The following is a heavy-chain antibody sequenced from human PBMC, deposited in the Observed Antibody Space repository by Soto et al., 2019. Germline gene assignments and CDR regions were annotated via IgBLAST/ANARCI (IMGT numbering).Heavy chain of an antibody. CDR2: IFWDVDK. CDR3: AYLPCSGGSCYWFSFSGMDV. CDR1: GFSLSTSGVG. Sequence: QITLKESGPTLVKPTQTLTLTCTFSGFSLSTSGVGVAWIRQPPGKALVWLALIFWDVDKRYRPSLASWLTITKDTSKNQVVLTMTNMDSVDTATYYCAYLPCSGGSCYWFSFSGMDVWGQGTTVTVSS. V-gene: IGHV2-5*02. J-gene: IGHJ6*02. D-gene: IGHD2-15*01.